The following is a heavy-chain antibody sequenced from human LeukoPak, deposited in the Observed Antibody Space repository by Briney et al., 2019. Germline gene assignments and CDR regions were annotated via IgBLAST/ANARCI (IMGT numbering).Heavy chain of an antibody. CDR2: ISVFLGNT. CDR1: GYTFGNYG. V-gene: IGHV1-18*01. D-gene: IGHD5-24*01. J-gene: IGHJ4*02. Sequence: ASVKVSCQASGYTFGNYGVSWVRQAPGQGFEWMGWISVFLGNTNAAQKFQGRVTMTTDTSTSTAYMELRSLRSDDTAVYFCARDQAHGATHFDHWGQGTLVTVSS. CDR3: ARDQAHGATHFDH.